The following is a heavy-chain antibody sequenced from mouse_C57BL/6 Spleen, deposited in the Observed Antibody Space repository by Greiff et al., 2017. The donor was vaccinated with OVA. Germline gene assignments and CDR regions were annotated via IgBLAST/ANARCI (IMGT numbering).Heavy chain of an antibody. D-gene: IGHD3-2*02. J-gene: IGHJ4*01. Sequence: QVQLQQPGAELVKPGASVKMSCKASGYTFTSYWITWVKQRPGQGLEWIGDIYPGSGSTKYNEKFKSKATLTVDTSSSTAYMQLSSLTSEDSAVYYCAIRQLRLLAIDYWGQGTSVTVSS. CDR3: AIRQLRLLAIDY. V-gene: IGHV1-55*01. CDR1: GYTFTSYW. CDR2: IYPGSGST.